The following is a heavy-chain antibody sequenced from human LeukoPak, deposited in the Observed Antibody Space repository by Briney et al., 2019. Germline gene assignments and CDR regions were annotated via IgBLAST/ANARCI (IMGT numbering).Heavy chain of an antibody. CDR3: AREPTGDTFDY. CDR1: GFTFSSYS. V-gene: IGHV3-48*01. Sequence: GGSLRLSCAASGFTFSSYSMNWVRQAPGKGLEWVSYISSSSSTIYYADSVKGRFTISRDNAKNSLYLQMNSLRAEDTAVYYCAREPTGDTFDYWGQGTLVTVSS. CDR2: ISSSSSTI. D-gene: IGHD2-21*01. J-gene: IGHJ4*02.